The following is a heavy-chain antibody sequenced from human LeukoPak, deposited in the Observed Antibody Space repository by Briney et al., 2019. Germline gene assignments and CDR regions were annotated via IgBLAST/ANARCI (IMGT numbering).Heavy chain of an antibody. CDR2: IYYSGST. V-gene: IGHV4-59*08. CDR3: ASQGGSGPLVYFQH. Sequence: SETLSLTCTVSGGSISSYYWSWIRQPPGKGLEWIGYIYYSGSTNYNPSLKSRVTISVDTSKNQFSLKLSSVTAADTAVYYCASQGGSGPLVYFQHWGQGTLVTVSS. D-gene: IGHD2-15*01. CDR1: GGSISSYY. J-gene: IGHJ1*01.